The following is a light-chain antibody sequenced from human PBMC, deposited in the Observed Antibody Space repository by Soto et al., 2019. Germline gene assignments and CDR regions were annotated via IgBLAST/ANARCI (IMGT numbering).Light chain of an antibody. CDR2: AAS. CDR1: QTISTW. Sequence: IQMTQSPSTLSESVVDIVTITCRASQTISTWLAWYQHKPGKAPKLLIYAASTLQSGVPSRFSGSGSGTDFTLTISCLQSEDFATYYCQKYYSYLWKFGKGHKGDIK. CDR3: QKYYSYLWK. J-gene: IGKJ1*01. V-gene: IGKV1-8*01.